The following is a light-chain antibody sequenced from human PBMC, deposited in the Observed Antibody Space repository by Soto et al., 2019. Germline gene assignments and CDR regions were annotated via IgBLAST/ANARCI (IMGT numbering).Light chain of an antibody. CDR3: QVWDRTSNHYV. J-gene: IGLJ1*01. V-gene: IGLV3-21*02. Sequence: SYELTDPPSVSVAPGHTVMVTFGGKNIGSKSVHWYHQKPGQAPVLVVYDDSDRPSRIPERFSGSNSGNTATLTISRVEAGDEADYHCQVWDRTSNHYVFGSGTKVTVL. CDR2: DDS. CDR1: NIGSKS.